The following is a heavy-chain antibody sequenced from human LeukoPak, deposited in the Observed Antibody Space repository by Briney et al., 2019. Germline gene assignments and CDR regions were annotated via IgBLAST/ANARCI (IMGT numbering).Heavy chain of an antibody. CDR2: IIPIFGTA. CDR3: ARDRADSSSWFAQNNYYYMDV. D-gene: IGHD6-13*01. CDR1: GGTFSSYA. Sequence: ASVKVSCKASGGTFSSYAISWVRQAPGQGLEWMGGIIPIFGTANYAQKFQGRVTITADKSTSTAYMELSSLRSEDTAVYYCARDRADSSSWFAQNNYYYMDVWGKGTTVTVSS. V-gene: IGHV1-69*06. J-gene: IGHJ6*03.